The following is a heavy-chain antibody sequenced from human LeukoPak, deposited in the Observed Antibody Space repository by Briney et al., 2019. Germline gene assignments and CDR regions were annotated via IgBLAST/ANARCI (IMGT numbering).Heavy chain of an antibody. CDR2: ISAYNGNT. D-gene: IGHD2-2*01. Sequence: ASVKVSCKASGYTFTSYGISWVRQAPGQGLEWMGWISAYNGNTNYAQKLQGRVTMTTDTSTSTAYMELRSLRSDDTAVYYCARARPYCSSTSCYRDAFDIWGQGTMVTVSS. CDR1: GYTFTSYG. J-gene: IGHJ3*02. CDR3: ARARPYCSSTSCYRDAFDI. V-gene: IGHV1-18*01.